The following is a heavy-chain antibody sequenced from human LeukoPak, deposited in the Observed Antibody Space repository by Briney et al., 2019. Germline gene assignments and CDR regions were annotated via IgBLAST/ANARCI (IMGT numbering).Heavy chain of an antibody. Sequence: KPWETLSLTCTVSGGSISSSSYYWGWIRQPPGKGLEWIGSIYYSGSTYYNPSLKSRVTISVDTSKSQFSLKLSSVTAADTAVYYCARVLKSGWYGRYFDYWGQGTLVTVSS. CDR1: GGSISSSSYY. CDR2: IYYSGST. D-gene: IGHD6-19*01. J-gene: IGHJ4*02. CDR3: ARVLKSGWYGRYFDY. V-gene: IGHV4-39*07.